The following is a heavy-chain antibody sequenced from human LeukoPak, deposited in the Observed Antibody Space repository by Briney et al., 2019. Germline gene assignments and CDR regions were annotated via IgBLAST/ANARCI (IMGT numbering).Heavy chain of an antibody. D-gene: IGHD3-10*01. J-gene: IGHJ4*02. CDR2: IYPGNSAT. CDR1: GYDFTTYW. V-gene: IGHV5-51*01. CDR3: ARQFAER. Sequence: GGPLDISWRTSGYDFTTYWIGGARQMPGKGLEWMGLIYPGNSATTDSPSFQGRVTISADKSISTVYLQWNSLKAADTAMYFCARQFAERWGQGTLVTVSS.